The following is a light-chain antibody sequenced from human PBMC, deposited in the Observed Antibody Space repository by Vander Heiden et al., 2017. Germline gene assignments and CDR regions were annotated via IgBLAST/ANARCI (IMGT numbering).Light chain of an antibody. CDR1: SSDVGGYNY. V-gene: IGLV2-8*01. CDR2: EVS. CDR3: SSYAGSNNLV. J-gene: IGLJ2*01. Sequence: QSALTQPPSASWSPGQSVTISCTGPSSDVGGYNYVSWYQQHPGKAPKLMIYEVSKRPSGVPDRFSGSKYGNTASLTVSGLQAEDEADYYCSSYAGSNNLVFGGGTKLTVL.